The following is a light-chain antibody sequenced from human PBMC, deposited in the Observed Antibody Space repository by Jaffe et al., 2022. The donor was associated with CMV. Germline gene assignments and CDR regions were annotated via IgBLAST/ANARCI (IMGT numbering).Light chain of an antibody. V-gene: IGKV3-20*01. CDR3: QQYGSPRGPFATP. Sequence: EIVLTQSPGTLSLSPGERATLSCRASQSVSSSYLAWYQQKPGQAPRLLIYGASSRATGIPDRFSGSGSGTDFTLTISRLEPEDFAVYYCQQYGSPRGPFATPFGQGTKLEIK. CDR2: GAS. CDR1: QSVSSSY. J-gene: IGKJ2*01.